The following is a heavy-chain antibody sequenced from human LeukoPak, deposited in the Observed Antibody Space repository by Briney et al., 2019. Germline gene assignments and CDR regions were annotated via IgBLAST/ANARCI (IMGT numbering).Heavy chain of an antibody. CDR2: IYHSGST. V-gene: IGHV4-38-2*01. CDR1: GYSISSGYY. CDR3: ARRWSDSSGYYLDAFDI. D-gene: IGHD3-22*01. J-gene: IGHJ3*02. Sequence: SETLSLTCAVSGYSISSGYYWGWIRQPPGKGLEWIGSIYHSGSTYYNPSLKSRVTISVDPSKNQYSLKLSSVTAADTAVYYCARRWSDSSGYYLDAFDIWGQGTMDTVSS.